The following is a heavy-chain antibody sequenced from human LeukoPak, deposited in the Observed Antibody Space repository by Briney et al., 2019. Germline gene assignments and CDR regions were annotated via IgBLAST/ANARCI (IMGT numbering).Heavy chain of an antibody. Sequence: GGSLRLSCAASGFTVSSNYMSWVRQAPGKGLEWVSVIYSGGSTYYADSVKGRFTISRDNSKNTLYLQMNSLRAEDTAVYYCARDRKVRGVIIIPFDYWDQGTLVTVSS. D-gene: IGHD3-10*01. CDR2: IYSGGST. V-gene: IGHV3-66*01. CDR1: GFTVSSNY. J-gene: IGHJ4*02. CDR3: ARDRKVRGVIIIPFDY.